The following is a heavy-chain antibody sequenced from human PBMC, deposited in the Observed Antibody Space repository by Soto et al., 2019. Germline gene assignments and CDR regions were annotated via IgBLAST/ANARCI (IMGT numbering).Heavy chain of an antibody. Sequence: QVQLVQSGAEVKKPGASVKVSCKASGYTFTSYGISWVRQAPGHGLEWMGRISAYNGNTNYAQKLQGRVTMTTATPTSTASMELRSLRSDDTAMYYCARVVGALGHWFDPWGQGTRVTVPS. CDR2: ISAYNGNT. J-gene: IGHJ5*02. CDR1: GYTFTSYG. D-gene: IGHD2-15*01. CDR3: ARVVGALGHWFDP. V-gene: IGHV1-18*01.